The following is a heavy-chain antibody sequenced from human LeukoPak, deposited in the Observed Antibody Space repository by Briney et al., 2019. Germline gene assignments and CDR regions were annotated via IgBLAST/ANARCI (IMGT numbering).Heavy chain of an antibody. V-gene: IGHV1-2*02. D-gene: IGHD3-3*01. CDR2: INPNSGGT. Sequence: ASVKVSCKASGYIFTDYFIHWVRQAPGQGLEWMGGINPNSGGTNYAQKFQGRVTMTRDTSISTAYMELSRLRSDDTAVYYCVRFFLGMQAFDIWGQGTMVTVSS. J-gene: IGHJ3*02. CDR1: GYIFTDYF. CDR3: VRFFLGMQAFDI.